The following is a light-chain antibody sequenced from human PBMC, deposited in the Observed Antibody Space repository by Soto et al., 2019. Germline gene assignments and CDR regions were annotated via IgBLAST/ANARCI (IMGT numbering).Light chain of an antibody. J-gene: IGLJ1*01. CDR3: SSYTTSNTRQIV. CDR1: SSDVGGYNY. Sequence: QSALTQPASVSGSPGQSITISCTGTSSDVGGYNYVSWYQHHPGKATKLMNYDVSNRPSGVSNRFSGTKSGKTASLTISGLQPEDEADYYCSSYTTSNTRQIVFGTGTKVTV. V-gene: IGLV2-14*03. CDR2: DVS.